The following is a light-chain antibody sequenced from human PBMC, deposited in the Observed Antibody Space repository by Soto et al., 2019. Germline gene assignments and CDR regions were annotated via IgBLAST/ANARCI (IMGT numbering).Light chain of an antibody. Sequence: DIQMTQSPSSLSASVGDTVTMTCRASQSIALSVNWYQQKPGKAPKLLIYVAFTLESGVPSRFSGSGSGTEFTLTIRSLQPEDFATYYCPQSFRSPITFGQGTRLEI. J-gene: IGKJ5*01. V-gene: IGKV1-39*01. CDR1: QSIALS. CDR3: PQSFRSPIT. CDR2: VAF.